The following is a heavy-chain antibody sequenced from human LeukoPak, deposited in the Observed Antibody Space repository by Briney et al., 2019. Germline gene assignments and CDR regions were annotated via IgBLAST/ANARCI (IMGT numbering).Heavy chain of an antibody. CDR2: INHSGTT. D-gene: IGHD3-3*01. CDR1: GGSFTAYY. J-gene: IGHJ3*02. Sequence: PSETLSLTCAVSGGSFTAYYWSWIRQSPGRGLEWIGEINHSGTTNQNPSFKSRFTISVAPSKNQFSLKVTSLIAADTAMYYCARGRFWAFETWGQGTLVTVSS. V-gene: IGHV4-34*01. CDR3: ARGRFWAFET.